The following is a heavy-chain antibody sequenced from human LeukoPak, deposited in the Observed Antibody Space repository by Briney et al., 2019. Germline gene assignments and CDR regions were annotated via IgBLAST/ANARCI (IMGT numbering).Heavy chain of an antibody. CDR2: INSDGSST. Sequence: GGSLRLSCAASGFTFSSYWMHWVRQAPGKGLVWVSRINSDGSSTSYADSVKGRFTISRDNAKNSLCLQMNSLRAEDTAVYYCAKSSGYSSSWPFDYWGQGTLVTVSS. CDR1: GFTFSSYW. CDR3: AKSSGYSSSWPFDY. D-gene: IGHD6-13*01. J-gene: IGHJ4*02. V-gene: IGHV3-74*01.